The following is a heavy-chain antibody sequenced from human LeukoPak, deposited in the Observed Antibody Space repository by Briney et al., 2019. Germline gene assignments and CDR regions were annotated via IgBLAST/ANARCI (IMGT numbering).Heavy chain of an antibody. CDR3: ARQSEGFDS. V-gene: IGHV4-59*08. Sequence: PSETLSLTCTVSGNSIRSYYWNWIRQPPGKGLEWIGYIYYSGTTSYNPSLRSRVTISVDMSKNQFSLRLTSVTAADTAVYYRARQSEGFDSWGQGTLVTVSS. J-gene: IGHJ4*02. CDR2: IYYSGTT. CDR1: GNSIRSYY.